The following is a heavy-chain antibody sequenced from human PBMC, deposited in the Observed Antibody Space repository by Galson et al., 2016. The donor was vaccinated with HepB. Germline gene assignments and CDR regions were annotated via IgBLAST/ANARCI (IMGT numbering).Heavy chain of an antibody. J-gene: IGHJ4*02. CDR1: GFTFSRSW. Sequence: SLRLSCAASGFTFSRSWLTWVRQAPGRGLERLANKKEDGSSANHVDSVKGRFTISRDNAKTSLYPQMNSLRAEDTAVYYCARDHISGRGPFFDYWGQGIPVTVSS. CDR3: ARDHISGRGPFFDY. D-gene: IGHD5-12*01. CDR2: KKEDGSSA. V-gene: IGHV3-7*03.